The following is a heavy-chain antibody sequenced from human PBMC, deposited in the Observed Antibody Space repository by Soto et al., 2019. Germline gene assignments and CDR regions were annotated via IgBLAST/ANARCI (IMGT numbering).Heavy chain of an antibody. CDR3: AKNSRRSQVTPDAFDI. J-gene: IGHJ3*02. CDR1: GFTFSSYG. D-gene: IGHD6-13*01. CDR2: ISYDGSSK. V-gene: IGHV3-30*18. Sequence: GGSLRLSCAASGFTFSSYGMHWVRQAPGKGLEWVAVISYDGSSKYYADSVKGRFTISRDNSKNTLYLQMNSLRAEDTAVYYCAKNSRRSQVTPDAFDIWGQGTMVTVSS.